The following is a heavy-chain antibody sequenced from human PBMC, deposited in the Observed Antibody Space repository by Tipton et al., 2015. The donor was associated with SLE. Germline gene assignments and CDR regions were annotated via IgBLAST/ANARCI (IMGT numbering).Heavy chain of an antibody. J-gene: IGHJ4*02. CDR2: IWADGSNQ. Sequence: SLRLSCAASGFTLRTNGMHWVRQAPGKGLEWVAVIWADGSNQFYADSVEGRFTISRDSSRNMLYLEMNSLRPEDTAVYSCAKERVGSTGLDYWGQGTLVTVSS. D-gene: IGHD4-17*01. CDR3: AKERVGSTGLDY. V-gene: IGHV3-30*18. CDR1: GFTLRTNG.